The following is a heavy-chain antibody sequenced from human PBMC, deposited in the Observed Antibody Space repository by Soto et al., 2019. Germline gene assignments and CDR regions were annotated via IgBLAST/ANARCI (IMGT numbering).Heavy chain of an antibody. D-gene: IGHD6-19*01. V-gene: IGHV2-26*01. Sequence: SGPTLVNPTETLTLTCTVSGFSLSNARMGVSWIRQPPGKALEWLAHIFSNDEKSYSTSLKSRLTISKDTSKSQVVLTMTNMDPVDTATYYFARIRYSSGWVYFDYWGQGTLVTVSS. CDR2: IFSNDEK. CDR3: ARIRYSSGWVYFDY. J-gene: IGHJ4*02. CDR1: GFSLSNARMG.